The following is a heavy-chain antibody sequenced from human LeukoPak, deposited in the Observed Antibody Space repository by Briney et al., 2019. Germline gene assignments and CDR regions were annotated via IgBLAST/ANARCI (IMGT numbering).Heavy chain of an antibody. D-gene: IGHD1-26*01. V-gene: IGHV3-53*01. CDR2: IYSGGST. Sequence: GGSLRLSCVASGFTFSRSWMSWVRQAPGKGLEWVSVIYSGGSTYYADSVKGRFTISRDNSENTLYLQMNSLRAEDTAVYYCARYSGSYLTDYWGQGTLVTVSS. CDR3: ARYSGSYLTDY. J-gene: IGHJ4*02. CDR1: GFTFSRSW.